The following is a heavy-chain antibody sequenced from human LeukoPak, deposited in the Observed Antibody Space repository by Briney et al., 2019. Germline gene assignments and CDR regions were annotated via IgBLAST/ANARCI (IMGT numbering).Heavy chain of an antibody. Sequence: ASVKVSCKASGYTFTGSYMHWVRQAPGQGLEWMGWINPNSGGTNYAQKFQGRVTMTRDTSISTAYMELSRLRSDDTAVYYCAREPRQWGSGFDYWGQGTLVTVSS. D-gene: IGHD3-10*01. CDR1: GYTFTGSY. CDR2: INPNSGGT. J-gene: IGHJ4*02. CDR3: AREPRQWGSGFDY. V-gene: IGHV1-2*02.